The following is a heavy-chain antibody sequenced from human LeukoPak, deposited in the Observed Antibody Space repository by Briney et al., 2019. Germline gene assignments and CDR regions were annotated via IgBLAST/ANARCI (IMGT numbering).Heavy chain of an antibody. CDR1: GGSISSSSYY. Sequence: KPSETLSLTCTVSGGSISSSSYYWSWIRQPPGKGLEWIGSIYYSGSTYYNPSLKSRVTISVDTSKNQFSLKLSSVTAADTAVYYCARFHGGRYCSSTSCPQAFDYWGQGTLVTVSS. D-gene: IGHD2-2*01. J-gene: IGHJ4*02. V-gene: IGHV4-39*01. CDR3: ARFHGGRYCSSTSCPQAFDY. CDR2: IYYSGST.